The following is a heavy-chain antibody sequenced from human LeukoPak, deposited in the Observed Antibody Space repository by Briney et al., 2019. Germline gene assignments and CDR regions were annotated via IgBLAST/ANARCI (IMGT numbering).Heavy chain of an antibody. CDR2: IYYSGST. V-gene: IGHV4-31*03. J-gene: IGHJ4*02. Sequence: SQTLSLTCTVSGGSISSGGYYWSWSRQHPGKGLEWIGYIYYSGSTYYNPSLKSRVTISVDTSKNQFSLKLSSVTAADTAVYYCARSTYYGSGSYDWGQGTLVTVSS. D-gene: IGHD3-10*01. CDR1: GGSISSGGYY. CDR3: ARSTYYGSGSYD.